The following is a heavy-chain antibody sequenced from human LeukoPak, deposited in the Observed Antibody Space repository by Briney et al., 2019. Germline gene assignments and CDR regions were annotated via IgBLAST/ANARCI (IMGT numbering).Heavy chain of an antibody. V-gene: IGHV3-21*01. D-gene: IGHD6-19*01. J-gene: IGHJ4*02. CDR1: GFTLSSYS. CDR2: ISSSSSYI. CDR3: AREISGWYYFDY. Sequence: GGSLRLSCAASGFTLSSYSMNWVRQAPGKGLEWVSSISSSSSYIYYADSVKGRFTISRDNAKNSLYLQMNSLRAEDTAVYYCAREISGWYYFDYWGQGTLVTVSS.